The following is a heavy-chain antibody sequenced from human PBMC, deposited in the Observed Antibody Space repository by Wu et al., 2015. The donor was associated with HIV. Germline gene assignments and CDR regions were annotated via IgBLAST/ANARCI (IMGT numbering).Heavy chain of an antibody. V-gene: IGHV1-58*02. CDR2: IDVNSGNT. Sequence: HLVQSGPEVRKPGTSMKVSCKASGFTFSTSAIQWVRKARGQRLEWIGWIDVNSGNTNYAQKFQDRGTIDWDMSTATAHLELSSLRSEDTAVYYCGAHYSEGVWWGIMDFWGQGQWSPSPQ. CDR3: GAHYSEGVWWGIMDF. J-gene: IGHJ4*02. D-gene: IGHD2-21*01. CDR1: GFTFSTSA.